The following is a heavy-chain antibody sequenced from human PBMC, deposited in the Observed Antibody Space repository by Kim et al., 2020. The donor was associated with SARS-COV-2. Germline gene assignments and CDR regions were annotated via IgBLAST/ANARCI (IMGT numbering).Heavy chain of an antibody. CDR1: GFTFTSSA. V-gene: IGHV1-58*01. D-gene: IGHD1-26*01. Sequence: SVKVSCKASGFTFTSSAVQWVRQARGQRLEWIGWIVVGSGNTNYAQKFQERVTITRDMSTSTAYMELSSLRSEDTAVYYCAADLSIVGAPDYWGQGTLVTVSS. CDR3: AADLSIVGAPDY. J-gene: IGHJ4*02. CDR2: IVVGSGNT.